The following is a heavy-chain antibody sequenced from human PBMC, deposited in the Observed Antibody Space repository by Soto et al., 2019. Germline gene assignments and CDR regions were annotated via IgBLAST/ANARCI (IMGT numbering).Heavy chain of an antibody. J-gene: IGHJ3*02. Sequence: SVKVSCKASAYTFTSYDINWVRQATGQGLEWMGWINPNSGNTGYAQKFQGRVTMTRNTSISTAYMELSSLRSEDTAVYYCARGAPLFGYCTNGVCNPAAFDIWGQGTMVTVSS. V-gene: IGHV1-8*01. CDR1: AYTFTSYD. D-gene: IGHD2-8*01. CDR2: INPNSGNT. CDR3: ARGAPLFGYCTNGVCNPAAFDI.